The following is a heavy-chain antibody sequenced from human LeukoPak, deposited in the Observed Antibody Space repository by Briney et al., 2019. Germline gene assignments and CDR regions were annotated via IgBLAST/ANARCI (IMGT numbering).Heavy chain of an antibody. V-gene: IGHV3-23*01. D-gene: IGHD4-17*01. CDR2: ISSSGNNT. Sequence: QPGGTLRLSCAASGFTFNSYAMNWVRQAPGKGLEWVSTISSSGNNTYYTDSVKGRFTISRDNSKNTLYLQMNSLRAEDTAVYYCAKETFATVTTNNPFDYWGQGTLVTVSS. CDR1: GFTFNSYA. CDR3: AKETFATVTTNNPFDY. J-gene: IGHJ4*02.